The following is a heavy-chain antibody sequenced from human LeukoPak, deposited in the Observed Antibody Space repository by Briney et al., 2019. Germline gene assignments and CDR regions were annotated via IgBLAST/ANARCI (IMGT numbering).Heavy chain of an antibody. J-gene: IGHJ6*02. V-gene: IGHV3-21*01. CDR2: ISSSSSYI. D-gene: IGHD3-22*01. Sequence: PGGSLRLSCAASGFTFSSYSMNWVRQAPGKGLEWVSSISSSSSYIYYADSVKGRFTISRDNAKNSLYLQMNSLRTEDTAVYYCARAQAFDTMIVVVTLYGMDVWGQGTTVTVSS. CDR3: ARAQAFDTMIVVVTLYGMDV. CDR1: GFTFSSYS.